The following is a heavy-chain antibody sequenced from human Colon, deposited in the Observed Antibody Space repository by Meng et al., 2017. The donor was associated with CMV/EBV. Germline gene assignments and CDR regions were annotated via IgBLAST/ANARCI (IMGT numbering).Heavy chain of an antibody. D-gene: IGHD4-17*01. Sequence: GESLKISCAASGFTFSSYSMNWVRQAPGKGLEWVSSISSSSSYIYYADSVKGRFTISRDNAKNSLYLQMNSLRAEDMALYYCIKETSPGGADVWGQGTTVTVSS. V-gene: IGHV3-21*04. CDR2: ISSSSSYI. J-gene: IGHJ6*02. CDR1: GFTFSSYS. CDR3: IKETSPGGADV.